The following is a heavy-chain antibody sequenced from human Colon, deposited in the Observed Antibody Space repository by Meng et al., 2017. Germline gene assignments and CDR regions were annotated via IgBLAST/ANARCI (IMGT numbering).Heavy chain of an antibody. V-gene: IGHV4-61*01. CDR2: IYYSGTT. J-gene: IGHJ4*02. CDR3: ARDRVPGKY. Sequence: QGHPQDRGPGLGSPSETLSLTCTVSGGSVSSGTNYWSWIRQPPGKGQEWIGCIYYSGTTNYNPSLKSRVTISVDTSKNQFSLKLSSVTPADTAVYFCARDRVPGKYWGQGTLVTVSS. D-gene: IGHD1-14*01. CDR1: GGSVSSGTNY.